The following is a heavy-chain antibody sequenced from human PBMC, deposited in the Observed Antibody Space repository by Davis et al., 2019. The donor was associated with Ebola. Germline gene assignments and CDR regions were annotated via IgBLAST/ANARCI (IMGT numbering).Heavy chain of an antibody. CDR1: GFTFSNYA. CDR3: AKPTQSSSGVGRDFDY. Sequence: GESLKISCAASGFTFSNYAMSWVRQAPGKGLEWVSAISRSGGGTYYADSVKGRFTISRDNSKNTLYLQMNSLRAEDTAVYDCAKPTQSSSGVGRDFDYWGQGTLVTVSS. V-gene: IGHV3-23*01. CDR2: ISRSGGGT. D-gene: IGHD6-6*01. J-gene: IGHJ4*02.